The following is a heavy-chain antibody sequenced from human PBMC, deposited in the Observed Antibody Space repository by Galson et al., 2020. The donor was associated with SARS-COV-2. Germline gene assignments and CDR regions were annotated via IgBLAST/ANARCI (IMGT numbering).Heavy chain of an antibody. J-gene: IGHJ4*02. CDR1: GYNFSSYW. CDR2: IDLSDSYT. CDR3: ATSYQREFGVSDLDY. Sequence: HGESLKISCKGSGYNFSSYWITWVRQMPGRGLEWMGKIDLSDSYTNYSPSFQGHVTMSGDKSISTAYLQWSSLKASDTAMYYCATSYQREFGVSDLDYWGQGTLVTVSS. V-gene: IGHV5-10-1*01. D-gene: IGHD2-8*01.